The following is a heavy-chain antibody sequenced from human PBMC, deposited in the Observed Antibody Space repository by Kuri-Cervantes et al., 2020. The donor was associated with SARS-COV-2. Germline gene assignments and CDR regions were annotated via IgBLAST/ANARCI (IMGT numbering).Heavy chain of an antibody. CDR1: GFNFDDYA. D-gene: IGHD1-1*01. CDR2: INWNGDST. CDR3: ARDPNDWAFDI. Sequence: GESLKISCAASGFNFDDYAVSWVRQVPGKGLEWVSTINWNGDSTSYAGSVKGRFTISRDNAKNTLYLQMNSLRAEDTAVYYCARDPNDWAFDIWGQGTMVTVSS. J-gene: IGHJ3*02. V-gene: IGHV3-20*04.